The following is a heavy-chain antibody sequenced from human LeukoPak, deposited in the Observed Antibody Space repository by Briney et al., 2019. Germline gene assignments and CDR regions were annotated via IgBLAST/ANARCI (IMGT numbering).Heavy chain of an antibody. V-gene: IGHV3-30-3*01. CDR1: GFTFSSYA. D-gene: IGHD6-19*01. Sequence: GGSLRLSCAASGFTFSSYAMHWVRQAPGKGLEWVAVISYDGSNKYYADSVKGRFTISRVNSKNTLYLQMNSLRAEDTAVHYCARDGIAVAGPPTEGPFDYWGQGTLVTVSS. CDR2: ISYDGSNK. J-gene: IGHJ4*02. CDR3: ARDGIAVAGPPTEGPFDY.